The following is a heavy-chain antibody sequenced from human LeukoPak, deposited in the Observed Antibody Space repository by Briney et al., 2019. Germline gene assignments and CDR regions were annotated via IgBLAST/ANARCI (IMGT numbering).Heavy chain of an antibody. CDR1: GGSFSGYY. D-gene: IGHD2-15*01. CDR3: AKDRHPKTTLNYFDY. CDR2: INHSGST. Sequence: SETLSLTCAVYGGSFSGYYWSWIRQPPGKGLEWIGEINHSGSTNYNPSLKSRVTISVDTSKNQFSLKLSSVTAADTAVYYCAKDRHPKTTLNYFDYWGQGTLVTVSS. J-gene: IGHJ4*02. V-gene: IGHV4-34*01.